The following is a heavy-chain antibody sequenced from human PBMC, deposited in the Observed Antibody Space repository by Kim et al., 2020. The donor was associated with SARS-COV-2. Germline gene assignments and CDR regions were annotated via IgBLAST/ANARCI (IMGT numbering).Heavy chain of an antibody. D-gene: IGHD3-10*01. J-gene: IGHJ4*02. Sequence: GGSLRLSCAASGFTFSNSWMSWVRQAPVKGLEWVGRIKSKTDGGTTDYAAPVKGRLTILRDDSSNTLYLQMNSLKTEDTAVYYCTTQWFGTFGYYFDYWGQGTLVTVSS. V-gene: IGHV3-15*01. CDR2: IKSKTDGGTT. CDR1: GFTFSNSW. CDR3: TTQWFGTFGYYFDY.